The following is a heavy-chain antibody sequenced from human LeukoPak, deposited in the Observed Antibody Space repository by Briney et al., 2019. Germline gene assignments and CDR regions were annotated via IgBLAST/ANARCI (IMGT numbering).Heavy chain of an antibody. D-gene: IGHD3-22*01. CDR2: ISSSGSAI. CDR3: ARDSSGYYHAFGI. V-gene: IGHV3-11*01. Sequence: GGSLRLSCAASGFTFSDYYMSWIRQAPGKGLEWVSYISSSGSAIYYADSVKGRFTISRDNAKNSLYLQMSSLRAEDTAVYYCARDSSGYYHAFGIWGQGTMVTVSS. CDR1: GFTFSDYY. J-gene: IGHJ3*02.